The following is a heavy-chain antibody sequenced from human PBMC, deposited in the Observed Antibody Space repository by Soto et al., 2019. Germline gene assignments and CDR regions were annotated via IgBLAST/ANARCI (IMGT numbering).Heavy chain of an antibody. CDR3: AKEQLLWFDYYYYYGMDV. V-gene: IGHV3-30*18. Sequence: GGSLRLSCAASGFTFSSYGMHWVRQAPGKGLEWVAVISYDGSNKYYADSVKGRFTISRDNSKNTLYLQMNSLRAEDTAVYYCAKEQLLWFDYYYYYGMDVWGQGTTVTVSS. CDR1: GFTFSSYG. D-gene: IGHD3-10*01. CDR2: ISYDGSNK. J-gene: IGHJ6*02.